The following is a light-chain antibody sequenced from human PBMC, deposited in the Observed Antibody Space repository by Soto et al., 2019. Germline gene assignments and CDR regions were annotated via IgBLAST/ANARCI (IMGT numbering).Light chain of an antibody. V-gene: IGKV1-5*03. CDR2: KAS. CDR3: QQYNSYRA. CDR1: QSIDTW. J-gene: IGKJ1*01. Sequence: DLQMTQSPSTLSASVGDRVTITCRASQSIDTWLAWHQQKPGQVPKLLISKASSLESGVPSRFSGSGSGTEFTLTISSLQPEDSATYYCQQYNSYRAVGQGTKVDIK.